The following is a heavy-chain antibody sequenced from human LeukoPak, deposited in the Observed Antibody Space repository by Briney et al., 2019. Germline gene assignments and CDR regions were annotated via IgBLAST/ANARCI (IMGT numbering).Heavy chain of an antibody. D-gene: IGHD3-22*01. V-gene: IGHV4-34*01. Sequence: PSETLSLTCAVYGGSFSGYYWSWIRQPPGKGLEWIGEINHSGSTNYNPSLKSRVTISVDTSKNQFSLKLSSVTAADTAVYYCARASGITMIVVLNHDAFDIWGHGTMVTVSS. CDR3: ARASGITMIVVLNHDAFDI. CDR2: INHSGST. CDR1: GGSFSGYY. J-gene: IGHJ3*02.